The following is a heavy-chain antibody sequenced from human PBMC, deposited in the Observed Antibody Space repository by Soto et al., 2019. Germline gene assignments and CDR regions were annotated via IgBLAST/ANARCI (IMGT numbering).Heavy chain of an antibody. CDR3: AKERYGQLWLEDYGLDV. D-gene: IGHD3-10*01. V-gene: IGHV3-30*18. CDR1: GFTFSSYG. CDR2: ISDDGSNK. J-gene: IGHJ6*02. Sequence: VQLVESGGGVVQSGRSLRLSCAASGFTFSSYGIQWVRQAPGKGLEWVALISDDGSNKYYADSVKGRFTTSRDNSKNTLYLQMNSLRPEDTAVYYCAKERYGQLWLEDYGLDVWGQGTTVTVSS.